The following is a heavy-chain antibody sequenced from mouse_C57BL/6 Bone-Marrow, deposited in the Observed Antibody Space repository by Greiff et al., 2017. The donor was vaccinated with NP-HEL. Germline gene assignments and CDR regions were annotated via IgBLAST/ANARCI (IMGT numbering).Heavy chain of an antibody. CDR2: IHPTSGST. CDR3: ARPPLLRYFDY. V-gene: IGHV1-64*01. D-gene: IGHD1-2*01. Sequence: QVQLQQPGAELVKPGASVKLSCKASGYTFTSYWMHWVKQRPGQGLEWIGMIHPTSGSTNYNEKFKSKATLTVDKSSSTAYMQLSSLTSEDSAVYYCARPPLLRYFDYWGQGTTLTVSS. CDR1: GYTFTSYW. J-gene: IGHJ2*01.